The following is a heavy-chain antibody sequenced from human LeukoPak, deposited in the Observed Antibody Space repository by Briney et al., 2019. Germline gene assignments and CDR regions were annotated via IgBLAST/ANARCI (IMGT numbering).Heavy chain of an antibody. V-gene: IGHV3-48*03. CDR3: ARSPGDSSGWYLD. D-gene: IGHD6-19*01. CDR2: ISSSGSTI. Sequence: GGSLRLSCAASGFTFSSYEMNWVRQAPGKGLEWVSYISSSGSTIYYADSVKGRFTISRDNAKNSLYLQMNSLRAEDTAVYYCARSPGDSSGWYLDWGQGTLVIVSS. CDR1: GFTFSSYE. J-gene: IGHJ4*02.